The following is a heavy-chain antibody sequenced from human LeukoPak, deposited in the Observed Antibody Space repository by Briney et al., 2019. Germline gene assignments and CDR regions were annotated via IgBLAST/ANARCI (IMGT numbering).Heavy chain of an antibody. J-gene: IGHJ2*01. CDR3: ARHNLGGSYPNWYFDL. CDR1: GGSISSYY. Sequence: MASETLSLTCTVSGGSISSYYWSWIRQPPGRGLEWIGYIYYSGSTNCNPSLKSRVTISGDTSKNQFSLKLSSVTAADTAVYYCARHNLGGSYPNWYFDLWGRGTLVTVSS. CDR2: IYYSGST. V-gene: IGHV4-59*08. D-gene: IGHD1-26*01.